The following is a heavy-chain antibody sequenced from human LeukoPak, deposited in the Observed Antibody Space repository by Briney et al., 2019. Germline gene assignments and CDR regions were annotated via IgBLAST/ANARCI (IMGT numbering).Heavy chain of an antibody. CDR2: ISGSGGST. D-gene: IGHD6-6*01. V-gene: IGHV3-23*01. CDR3: AKSFGGIAARPGDYYFDY. Sequence: ETLSLTCTVSGGSISSSSHYWGWIRQPPGKGLEWVSAISGSGGSTYYADSVKGRFTISRDNSKNTLYLQMNSLRAEDTAVYYCAKSFGGIAARPGDYYFDYWGQGTLVTVSS. CDR1: GGSISSSSHY. J-gene: IGHJ4*02.